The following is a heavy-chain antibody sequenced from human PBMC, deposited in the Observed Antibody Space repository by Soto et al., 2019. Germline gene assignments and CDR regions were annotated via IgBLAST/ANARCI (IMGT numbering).Heavy chain of an antibody. D-gene: IGHD3-3*01. CDR1: GFTFSSYS. CDR2: ISSSSSTI. CDR3: ARELRFLEWLSLNWFDP. V-gene: IGHV3-48*02. J-gene: IGHJ5*02. Sequence: GGSLRLSCAASGFTFSSYSMNWVRQAPGKGLEWVSYISSSSSTINYAESVKGRFTISRDNAKNSLYLQMNSLRDEDTAVYYCARELRFLEWLSLNWFDPWAQGTLVPVSS.